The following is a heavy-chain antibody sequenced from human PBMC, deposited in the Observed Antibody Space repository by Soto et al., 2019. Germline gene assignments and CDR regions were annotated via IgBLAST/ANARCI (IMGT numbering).Heavy chain of an antibody. CDR2: MNPNSGNT. J-gene: IGHJ6*03. CDR3: ARGRTDIVVVPTAITGYYYYMDV. Sequence: QVQLVQSGAEVKKPGASVKVSCKASGYTFTSYDINWVRQATGQGLEWMGWMNPNSGNTGYAQKFQGRVTMTRNTSKSTTYMELSSLRSEDTAVYCSARGRTDIVVVPTAITGYYYYMDVCSKGTTVTVSS. D-gene: IGHD2-2*01. V-gene: IGHV1-8*01. CDR1: GYTFTSYD.